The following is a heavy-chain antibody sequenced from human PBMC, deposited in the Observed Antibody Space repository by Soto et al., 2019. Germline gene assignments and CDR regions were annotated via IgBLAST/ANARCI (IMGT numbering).Heavy chain of an antibody. CDR2: IRSKAYGGTT. V-gene: IGHV3-49*04. Sequence: GGSLRLSCTASGFTFGDYAMSWVRQAPGKGLEWVGFIRSKAYGGTTEYAASVKGRFTISRDDSKSIAYLQMNSLKTEDKAVYYCTRVAIGRYYYYYGMDVWGQGTTVTVS. D-gene: IGHD2-21*01. J-gene: IGHJ6*02. CDR1: GFTFGDYA. CDR3: TRVAIGRYYYYYGMDV.